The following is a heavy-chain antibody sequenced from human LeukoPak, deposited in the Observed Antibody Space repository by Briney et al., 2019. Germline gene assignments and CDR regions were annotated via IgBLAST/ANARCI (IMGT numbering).Heavy chain of an antibody. D-gene: IGHD5-12*01. V-gene: IGHV3-30*04. CDR3: ARGESGYEKYYFDY. CDR1: GFTFSSYA. Sequence: GGSLRLSCAASGFTFSSYAMHWVRQAPGKGLEWVAVISYDGSNKYYADSVKGRSTISRDNSKNTLYLQMNSLRAEDTAVYYRARGESGYEKYYFDYWGQGTLVTVSS. CDR2: ISYDGSNK. J-gene: IGHJ4*02.